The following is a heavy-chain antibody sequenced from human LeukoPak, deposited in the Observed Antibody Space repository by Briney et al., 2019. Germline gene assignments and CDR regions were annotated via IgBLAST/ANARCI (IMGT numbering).Heavy chain of an antibody. Sequence: SETLSLTCTVSGGSISSSSYYWGWIRQPPGKGLEWIGEINYSGSTNYSPSLKSRVTISVDTSKKQFSLTLPSVTAADTATYYCARGRTRSGTWGSIVVRRDQFNWFDPWGQGTRVTVSS. D-gene: IGHD3-10*01. CDR3: ARGRTRSGTWGSIVVRRDQFNWFDP. J-gene: IGHJ5*02. V-gene: IGHV4-39*07. CDR2: INYSGST. CDR1: GGSISSSSYY.